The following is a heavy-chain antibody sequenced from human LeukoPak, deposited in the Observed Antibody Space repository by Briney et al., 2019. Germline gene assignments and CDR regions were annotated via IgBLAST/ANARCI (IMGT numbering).Heavy chain of an antibody. CDR2: INTNTGNP. CDR1: GYTFTSYA. V-gene: IGHV7-4-1*02. D-gene: IGHD3-3*01. Sequence: GASVKVSCKASGYTFTSYAMNWVRQAPGQGLEWMGWINTNTGNPTYAQGFTGRFVFSLDTSVSTAYLQISSLKAGDTAVYYCARARSWSFWSGYFTTPTDYYYMDVWGKGTTVTVSS. CDR3: ARARSWSFWSGYFTTPTDYYYMDV. J-gene: IGHJ6*03.